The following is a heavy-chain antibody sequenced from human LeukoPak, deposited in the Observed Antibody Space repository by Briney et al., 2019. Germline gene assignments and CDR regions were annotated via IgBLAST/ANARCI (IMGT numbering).Heavy chain of an antibody. CDR1: GFTFSSYA. J-gene: IGHJ4*02. V-gene: IGHV3-30*04. CDR2: ISYDGSNK. CDR3: ARSKVAATSGRVYYFDY. Sequence: GGSLRLSCAASGFTFSSYAMHWVRQAPGKGLEWVAGISYDGSNKYYADSVKGRFTISRDNSKNTLYLQMNSLRAEDTAVYYCARSKVAATSGRVYYFDYWGQGTLVTVSS. D-gene: IGHD2-15*01.